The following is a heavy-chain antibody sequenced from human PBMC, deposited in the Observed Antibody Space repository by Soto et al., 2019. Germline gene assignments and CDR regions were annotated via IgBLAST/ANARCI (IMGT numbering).Heavy chain of an antibody. CDR1: GGSISSGGYS. D-gene: IGHD2-2*02. Sequence: SETLSLTCAVSGGSISSGGYSWSWIRQPPGKGLEWIGYIYHSGSTYYNPSLKSRVTISVDRSKNQFSLKLSPVTAADTAVYYCARALVVVPAAIPAGWFDPWGQGTLVTVSS. J-gene: IGHJ5*02. CDR2: IYHSGST. V-gene: IGHV4-30-2*01. CDR3: ARALVVVPAAIPAGWFDP.